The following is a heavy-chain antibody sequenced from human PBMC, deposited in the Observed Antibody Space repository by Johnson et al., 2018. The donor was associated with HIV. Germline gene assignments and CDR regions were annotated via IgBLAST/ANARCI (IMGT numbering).Heavy chain of an antibody. D-gene: IGHD2-15*01. CDR1: GFTFSSYD. Sequence: EVQLVESGGGLVQPGRSLRVSCAASGFTFSSYDMHWVRQATGKGLEWVSAIGTAGDTYYPGSVKGRFTISRENAKNSLYLQMNSLRAGDTAVYYCARANRGRNDAFDIWGQGTMVTVSS. CDR3: ARANRGRNDAFDI. J-gene: IGHJ3*02. CDR2: IGTAGDT. V-gene: IGHV3-13*01.